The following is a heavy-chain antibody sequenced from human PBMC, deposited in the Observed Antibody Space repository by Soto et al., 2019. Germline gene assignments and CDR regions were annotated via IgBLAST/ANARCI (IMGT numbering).Heavy chain of an antibody. CDR1: GFTFSSYS. D-gene: IGHD4-17*01. CDR3: ARDATTVTTPFDY. Sequence: EVQLVESGGGLVKPGGSLRLSCAASGFTFSSYSMNWVRQAPGKGLEWVSSISSSSSYIYYADSVKGRFTISRDNAKNSRYLQMNSLRAEDTAVYYCARDATTVTTPFDYWGQGTLVTVS. V-gene: IGHV3-21*01. J-gene: IGHJ4*02. CDR2: ISSSSSYI.